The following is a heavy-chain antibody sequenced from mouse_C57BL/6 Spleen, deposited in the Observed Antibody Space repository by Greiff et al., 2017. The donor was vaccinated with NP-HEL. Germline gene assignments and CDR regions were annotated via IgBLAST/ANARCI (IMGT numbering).Heavy chain of an antibody. CDR1: GYTFTGYW. J-gene: IGHJ4*01. Sequence: QVQLQQSGAELMKPGASVKLSCKATGYTFTGYWIEWVKQRPGHGLEWIGEILPGSGSTNYTEKFKGKATFTADTSSNTAYMQLSRLTTEDSAIYYCARFSSGLYAMDYWGQGTSVTVSS. V-gene: IGHV1-9*01. CDR3: ARFSSGLYAMDY. D-gene: IGHD3-2*02. CDR2: ILPGSGST.